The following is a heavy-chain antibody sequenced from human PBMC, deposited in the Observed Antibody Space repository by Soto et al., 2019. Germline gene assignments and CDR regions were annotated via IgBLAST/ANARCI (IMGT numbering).Heavy chain of an antibody. Sequence: EVQLVESGGGLVQPGGSLRLSCAASGFTFSSYWMHWVRQAPGKGLVWVSRINSDGSSTSYAGSVKGRFTISRDNAKNTLYLQMNSLRAEDTAVYYCARRRGSSGWKTNFDYWGQGTLVTVSS. CDR2: INSDGSST. V-gene: IGHV3-74*01. J-gene: IGHJ4*02. CDR3: ARRRGSSGWKTNFDY. CDR1: GFTFSSYW. D-gene: IGHD6-19*01.